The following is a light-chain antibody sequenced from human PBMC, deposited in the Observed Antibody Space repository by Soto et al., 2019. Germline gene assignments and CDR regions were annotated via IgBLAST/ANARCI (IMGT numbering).Light chain of an antibody. Sequence: QSVLTQPASVSGSPGQSISISCTGTSSDVGGAYNYVSWYQHHPDKAPKLVIFDVNNRPSGVSNRFSGSKSGNTASLTISGLQAEDEADYYCCSYTSTSTYVFGTGTKVTV. CDR1: SSDVGGAYNY. CDR3: CSYTSTSTYV. J-gene: IGLJ1*01. V-gene: IGLV2-14*03. CDR2: DVN.